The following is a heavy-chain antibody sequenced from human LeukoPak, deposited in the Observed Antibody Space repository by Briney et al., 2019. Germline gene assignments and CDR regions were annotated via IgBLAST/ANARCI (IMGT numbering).Heavy chain of an antibody. V-gene: IGHV4-31*03. CDR3: ARDLTGDQFFDP. CDR2: IYCSGST. Sequence: SETLSLTCTVSGGSISNDGYYWRWIRQHPGMGLEWLGYIYCSGSTYDNPALKSRVILSVDTSKSQSALRLSSVTAADTAVYYCARDLTGDQFFDPWGQGTLVTVSS. J-gene: IGHJ5*02. D-gene: IGHD7-27*01. CDR1: GGSISNDGYY.